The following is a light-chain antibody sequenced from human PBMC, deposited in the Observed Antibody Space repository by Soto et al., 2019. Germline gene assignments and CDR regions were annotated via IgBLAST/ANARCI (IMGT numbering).Light chain of an antibody. CDR2: DAS. Sequence: EIVLTQSPATLSLSPGDRATLSCRASQSVSSYLAWYQQKPGQAPRLLIYDASNRATGIPARFSGSGSGTDFTLTISSLEPEDLAVYYCQQRSNWPPITFGQGTRWRL. J-gene: IGKJ5*01. V-gene: IGKV3-11*01. CDR3: QQRSNWPPIT. CDR1: QSVSSY.